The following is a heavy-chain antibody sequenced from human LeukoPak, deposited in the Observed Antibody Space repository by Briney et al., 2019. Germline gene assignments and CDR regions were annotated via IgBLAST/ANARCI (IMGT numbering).Heavy chain of an antibody. CDR1: GYTFTGYY. J-gene: IGHJ4*02. D-gene: IGHD6-19*01. V-gene: IGHV3-30*04. CDR2: ISYDGSTK. CDR3: TRDRLGGGWEFDY. Sequence: SCKASGYTFTGYYMHWVRQAPGKGLEWVAVISYDGSTKYYADSVKGRFTISRDNSKNTLYLQMNSLRAEDTAVYYCTRDRLGGGWEFDYWGQGTLVTVSS.